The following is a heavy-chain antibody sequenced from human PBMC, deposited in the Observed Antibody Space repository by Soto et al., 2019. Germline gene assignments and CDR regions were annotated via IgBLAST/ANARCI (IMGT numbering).Heavy chain of an antibody. D-gene: IGHD5-12*01. Sequence: EVQLVESGGGLVKPGGSLRLSCAASGFTFSSYSMNWVRQAPGKGLEWVSSISSSSSYIYYADSVKGLFTISRDNAKNSLYLKKNSLRAEDTAVYYCSIDGYSGYDYGYWGQGTLVTVSS. CDR1: GFTFSSYS. CDR3: SIDGYSGYDYGY. CDR2: ISSSSSYI. J-gene: IGHJ4*02. V-gene: IGHV3-21*01.